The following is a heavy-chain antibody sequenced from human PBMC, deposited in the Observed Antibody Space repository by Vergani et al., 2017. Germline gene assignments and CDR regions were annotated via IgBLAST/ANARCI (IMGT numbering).Heavy chain of an antibody. CDR2: INTGNGNT. D-gene: IGHD3-9*01. CDR1: GYTFTSYA. J-gene: IGHJ6*02. CDR3: ASGGLRYFDWLLRGSSMDYYGMDV. V-gene: IGHV1-3*04. Sequence: QVQLVQSGAEVKKPGASVKVSCKASGYTFTSYAMHWVRQAPGQRLEWMGWINTGNGNTKYSQKFQGRVTITRDTSASTAYRELSSLRSEDTAVYYCASGGLRYFDWLLRGSSMDYYGMDVWGQGTTVTVSS.